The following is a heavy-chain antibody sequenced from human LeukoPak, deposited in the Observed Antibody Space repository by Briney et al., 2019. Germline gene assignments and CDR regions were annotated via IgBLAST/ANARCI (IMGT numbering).Heavy chain of an antibody. J-gene: IGHJ4*02. Sequence: TGGSLRLSCAASGFTFSSYSMNWVRQAPGKGLEWVASISSGGSYIDYADSVKGRFTISRDDAENSLYLQMNSLRAEDTAVYYCARVRVVAGLDYWGQGPLVTVSS. D-gene: IGHD2-15*01. CDR3: ARVRVVAGLDY. V-gene: IGHV3-21*01. CDR1: GFTFSSYS. CDR2: ISSGGSYI.